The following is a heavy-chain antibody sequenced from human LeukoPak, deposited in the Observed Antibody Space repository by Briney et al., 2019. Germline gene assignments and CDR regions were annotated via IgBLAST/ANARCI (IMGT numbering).Heavy chain of an antibody. CDR3: ARTSYYYDSSGYWYGMDA. V-gene: IGHV1-2*02. D-gene: IGHD3-22*01. CDR2: INPNSGGT. J-gene: IGHJ6*02. CDR1: GYTFTGYY. Sequence: ASVKVSCKASGYTFTGYYMHWVRQAPGQGLEWMGWINPNSGGTNYAQKFQGRVTMTRDTSISTAYMELSRLRSDHTAVYYCARTSYYYDSSGYWYGMDAWGQGTTVTVSS.